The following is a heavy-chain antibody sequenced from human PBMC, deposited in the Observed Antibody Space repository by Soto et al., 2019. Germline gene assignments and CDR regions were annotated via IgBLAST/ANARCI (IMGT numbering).Heavy chain of an antibody. CDR1: GYTFTSYY. CDR2: INPSGGST. Sequence: ASVKVSCKASGYTFTSYYMHWVRQAPGQGLEWMGIINPSGGSTSYAQRFQGRVTMTRDTSTSTVYMELSSLRSEDTAVYYCARDRKISSIAVAGDYWGQGTLVTVSS. D-gene: IGHD6-19*01. J-gene: IGHJ4*02. CDR3: ARDRKISSIAVAGDY. V-gene: IGHV1-46*01.